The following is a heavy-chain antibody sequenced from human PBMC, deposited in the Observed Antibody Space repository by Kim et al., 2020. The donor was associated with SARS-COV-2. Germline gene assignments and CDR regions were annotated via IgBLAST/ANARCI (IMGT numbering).Heavy chain of an antibody. D-gene: IGHD6-6*01. CDR3: SISSSLDY. CDR2: IKSKTDGGTT. Sequence: GGSLRLSCAASGFTFSHAWMNWVRQAPGKGLEWVGRIKSKTDGGTTVYAAPVKGRFTISRDDSNNTLYLQMNSLKIEDTAVYYCSISSSLDYWGQGTLVTVSS. J-gene: IGHJ4*02. CDR1: GFTFSHAW. V-gene: IGHV3-15*01.